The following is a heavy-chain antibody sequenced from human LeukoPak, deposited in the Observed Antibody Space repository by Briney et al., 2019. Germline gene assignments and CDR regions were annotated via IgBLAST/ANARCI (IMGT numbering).Heavy chain of an antibody. J-gene: IGHJ6*03. V-gene: IGHV3-49*04. CDR1: GFTFGDYA. CDR3: TRDDTGYYYYYMDV. D-gene: IGHD5-18*01. Sequence: GGSLRLSCTASGFTFGDYAMSWVRQAPGKGLEWVGFIRSKAYGGTTEYAASVKGRFTISRDDSKSIAYLQMNSLKTEDTAVYYCTRDDTGYYYYYMDVWGKGTTVTVSS. CDR2: IRSKAYGGTT.